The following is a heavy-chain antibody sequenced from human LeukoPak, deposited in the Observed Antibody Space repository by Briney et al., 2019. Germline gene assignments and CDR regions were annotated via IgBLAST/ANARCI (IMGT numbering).Heavy chain of an antibody. CDR2: ISGSGGST. D-gene: IGHD2-2*01. V-gene: IGHV3-23*01. J-gene: IGHJ4*02. Sequence: GGSLRLSCAASGFTFSSYAMSWVRQAPGKGLEWVSVISGSGGSTYYADSVKGRFTISRDNSKNTLYLQMNSLRAEDTAVYYCAKGGKQLLSFDYWGQGILVTVSS. CDR3: AKGGKQLLSFDY. CDR1: GFTFSSYA.